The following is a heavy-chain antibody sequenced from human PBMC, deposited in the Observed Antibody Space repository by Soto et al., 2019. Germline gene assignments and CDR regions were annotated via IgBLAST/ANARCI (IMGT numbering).Heavy chain of an antibody. Sequence: GGSLRLSCAASGFTVSDNYMSWVRQAPGKGLEWVSVIYSGGNTYYADSVKGRFTISRDDSKNTVYLQMNSLRADDTAVYYCERQRTFGGFDYWGQGTMVTVYS. D-gene: IGHD3-16*01. CDR3: ERQRTFGGFDY. CDR2: IYSGGNT. J-gene: IGHJ4*02. CDR1: GFTVSDNY. V-gene: IGHV3-53*01.